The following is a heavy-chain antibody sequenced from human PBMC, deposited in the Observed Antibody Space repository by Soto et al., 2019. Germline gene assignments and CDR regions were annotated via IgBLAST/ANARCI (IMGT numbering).Heavy chain of an antibody. CDR1: GGSITSGDYF. CDR3: VRGAGGSSEYFQH. CDR2: IHNSGTT. V-gene: IGHV4-30-4*01. Sequence: SETLSLTCTVSGGSITSGDYFWSWIRQPPGKGLEWIGYIHNSGTTYYNPSLKSRVSISVDTSKNQFSLKLTSVTAADAAAYYCVRGAGGSSEYFQHWGQGTLVTVSS. D-gene: IGHD3-10*01. J-gene: IGHJ1*01.